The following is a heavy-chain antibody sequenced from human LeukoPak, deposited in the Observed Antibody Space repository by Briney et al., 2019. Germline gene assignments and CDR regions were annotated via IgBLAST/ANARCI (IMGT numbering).Heavy chain of an antibody. Sequence: PGGSLRLTCMAYEFRFGRDWISWVRQAPGKGLEWVACIKQDGSEDYYVGSVRGRFSVSVDNGKNALYLQMNSLRAEDTAVYYCARELVGALWGQGTLVTVSS. V-gene: IGHV3-7*01. J-gene: IGHJ4*02. D-gene: IGHD1-26*01. CDR3: ARELVGAL. CDR1: EFRFGRDW. CDR2: IKQDGSED.